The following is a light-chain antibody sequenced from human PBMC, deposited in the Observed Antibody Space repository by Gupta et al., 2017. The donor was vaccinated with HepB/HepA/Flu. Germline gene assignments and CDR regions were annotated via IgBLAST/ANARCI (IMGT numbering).Light chain of an antibody. CDR1: SSSFGGTY. Sequence: QSVLTQPPSASGTPGQRVTFSCSGGSSSFGGTYVYWYQQLPGTAPKLLIYRNNQRPSGVPDRFSGSKSGTSASLAISGLRSEDEADYYCAAWDDSLSAVVFGGGTKLTV. V-gene: IGLV1-47*01. J-gene: IGLJ2*01. CDR3: AAWDDSLSAVV. CDR2: RNN.